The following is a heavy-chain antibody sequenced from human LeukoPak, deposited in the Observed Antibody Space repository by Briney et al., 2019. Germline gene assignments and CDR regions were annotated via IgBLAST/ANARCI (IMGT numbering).Heavy chain of an antibody. CDR1: GDSISSGNYY. J-gene: IGHJ3*02. D-gene: IGHD3-22*01. Sequence: TLSLTCTVSGDSISSGNYYWSWIRPPAGKGLEWIGRIYTSGSTNYNPSLKSRVTISVDTSKNQFSLKLTSVTAADTAVYYCARGPYKYDGSGAFDIWGQGTMVTVSS. V-gene: IGHV4-61*02. CDR3: ARGPYKYDGSGAFDI. CDR2: IYTSGST.